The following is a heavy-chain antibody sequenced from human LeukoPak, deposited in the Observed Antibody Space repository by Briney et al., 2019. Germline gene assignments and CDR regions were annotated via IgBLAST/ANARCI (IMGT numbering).Heavy chain of an antibody. J-gene: IGHJ6*02. CDR1: GFTFSSYW. Sequence: QSGGSLRLSCAASGFTFSSYWMSWVRQAPGKGLEWVAYIKQDGSEKYYVDSVKGRFTISRDNAKNSLYLQMNSLRAEDTAVYYCARDSRIAATFYYYYGMDVWGQGTTVTVSS. D-gene: IGHD2-15*01. CDR3: ARDSRIAATFYYYYGMDV. V-gene: IGHV3-7*01. CDR2: IKQDGSEK.